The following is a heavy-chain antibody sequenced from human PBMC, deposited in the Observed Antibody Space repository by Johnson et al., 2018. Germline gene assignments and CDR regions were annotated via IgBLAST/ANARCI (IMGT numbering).Heavy chain of an antibody. J-gene: IGHJ3*02. CDR1: GFTFSSYG. CDR3: VKDGWELLAFDI. D-gene: IGHD1-26*01. CDR2: IYYDGSNK. V-gene: IGHV3-30*18. Sequence: QVQLVESGGGVVQPGRSLRLSCAASGFTFSSYGMHWVRQAPGKGLEWVAVIYYDGSNKYYADSVKGRFTISRDNSKNTLYLQMKRLRAEDTAVYYSVKDGWELLAFDIWGQGTMVTVSS.